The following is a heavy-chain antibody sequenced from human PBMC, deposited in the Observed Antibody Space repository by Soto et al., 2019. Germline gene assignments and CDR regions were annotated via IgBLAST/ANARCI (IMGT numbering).Heavy chain of an antibody. D-gene: IGHD1-26*01. CDR1: YXTYNRYA. CDR2: ISGSGSST. CDR3: AKEVGTTWFYYFDC. V-gene: IGHV3-23*01. Sequence: RSRRLSCAASYXTYNRYAVNWVRQATGKGLEWVSGISGSGSSTYHADSVNGRFTISRYNSENTLYLQMNSLRAEDTAVYFCAKEVGTTWFYYFDCWGQGTLVTVSS. J-gene: IGHJ4*02.